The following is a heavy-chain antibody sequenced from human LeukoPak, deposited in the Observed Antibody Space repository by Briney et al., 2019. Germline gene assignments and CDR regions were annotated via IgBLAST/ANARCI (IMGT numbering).Heavy chain of an antibody. CDR3: VRHDSYIPY. D-gene: IGHD5-18*01. J-gene: IGHJ4*02. CDR2: ISDSGGAT. V-gene: IGHV3-23*01. Sequence: PLRSLSLSCAASGFTFNNNAMSWVRHAPGKGLEWVSGISDSGGATYYADSVKGRFTISRDNSKNTVHLQMNNLRVEDRAVYFCVRHDSYIPYWGQGTLVTVSS. CDR1: GFTFNNNA.